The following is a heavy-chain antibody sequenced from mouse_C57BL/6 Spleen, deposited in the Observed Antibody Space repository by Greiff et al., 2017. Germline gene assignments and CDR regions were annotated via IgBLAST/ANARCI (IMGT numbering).Heavy chain of an antibody. CDR2: IYPGNSDT. CDR3: TRWGYYGGYAMDY. CDR1: GYTFPSYW. Sequence: VQLQESGTVLARPGASVKMSCKTSGYTFPSYWMHWVQQRPGQGLEWIGAIYPGNSDTSYNQKFKGKAKLTAVTTASTAYMELSSLTNEDSAVYYCTRWGYYGGYAMDYWGQGTSVTVSS. D-gene: IGHD1-1*01. V-gene: IGHV1-5*01. J-gene: IGHJ4*01.